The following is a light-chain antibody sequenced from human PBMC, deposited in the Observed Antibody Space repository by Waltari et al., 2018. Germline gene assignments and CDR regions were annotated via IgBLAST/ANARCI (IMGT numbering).Light chain of an antibody. Sequence: DIQMTKSPSSLSASVADRVTITFGASENVNNYLNWYQQKPGKAPKLLIYKASTLQSGVPSRFSGSGSGTDYTFTISSLQSEDVATYYCQHNYGTPLTFGGGTKVEIK. V-gene: IGKV1-39*01. CDR3: QHNYGTPLT. J-gene: IGKJ4*01. CDR1: ENVNNY. CDR2: KAS.